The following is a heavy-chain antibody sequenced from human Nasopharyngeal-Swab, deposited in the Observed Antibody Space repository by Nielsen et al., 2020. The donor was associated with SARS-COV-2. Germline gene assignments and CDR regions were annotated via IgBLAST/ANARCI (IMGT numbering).Heavy chain of an antibody. Sequence: WVRQAPGQGIEWMGWISAYNGNTNYAQKLQGRVTMTTDTSTSTAYMELRSLRSDDTAVYYCARVLEYSSSQPLFDPWGQGTLVTVSS. CDR3: ARVLEYSSSQPLFDP. J-gene: IGHJ5*02. CDR2: ISAYNGNT. V-gene: IGHV1-18*01. D-gene: IGHD6-13*01.